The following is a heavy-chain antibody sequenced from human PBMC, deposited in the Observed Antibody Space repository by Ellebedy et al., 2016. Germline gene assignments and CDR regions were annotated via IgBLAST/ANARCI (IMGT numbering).Heavy chain of an antibody. J-gene: IGHJ3*02. CDR3: SGSSHDAFDI. CDR1: GGSISSYY. Sequence: SETLSLTXTVSGGSISSYYWSWIRQPPGKGLEWIGYIYYSGSTNYNPSLKSRVTISVDTSKNQFSLKLSSVTAADTAVYYCSGSSHDAFDIWGQGTMVTVSS. CDR2: IYYSGST. D-gene: IGHD1-26*01. V-gene: IGHV4-59*12.